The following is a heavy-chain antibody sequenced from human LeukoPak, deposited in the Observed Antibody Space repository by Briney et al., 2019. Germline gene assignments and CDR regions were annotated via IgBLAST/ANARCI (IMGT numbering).Heavy chain of an antibody. V-gene: IGHV1-2*02. CDR2: INPNSGGT. J-gene: IGHJ4*02. CDR3: AREPDA. Sequence: GQGLEWMGSINPNSGGTNYSQKFQGRVTMTSDTSISTAYMELSRLRSDDTAVYYCAREPDAWGQGTLVTVSS.